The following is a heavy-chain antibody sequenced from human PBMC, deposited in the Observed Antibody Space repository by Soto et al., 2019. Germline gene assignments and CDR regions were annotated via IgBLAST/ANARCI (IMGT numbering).Heavy chain of an antibody. J-gene: IGHJ4*02. CDR1: GFTFNNYA. D-gene: IGHD3-10*01. CDR3: AKGRGGSGSLTPRVDF. V-gene: IGHV3-23*01. Sequence: EVQLLESGGGLVQPGGSLRLSCAASGFTFNNYAMTWVRQAPGRGREGVSAISGGGDTTSYADSMKGRFTVSRDGSKNTLYLQMSSLRAEDTALYYCAKGRGGSGSLTPRVDFWGQGTLVTVSS. CDR2: ISGGGDTT.